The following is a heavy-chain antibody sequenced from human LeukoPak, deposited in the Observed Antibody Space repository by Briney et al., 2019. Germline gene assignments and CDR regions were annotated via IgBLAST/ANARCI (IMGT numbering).Heavy chain of an antibody. V-gene: IGHV3-7*01. D-gene: IGHD3-3*01. CDR1: GFTFSSYW. J-gene: IGHJ4*02. Sequence: GGSLRLSCAVSGFTFSSYWMSWVRQAPGKGLEWVANIKQDGSEKYYVDSVKGRFTISRDNAKNSLYLQMNSLRAEDTAVYYCARKYSGIFQGPGFVYWGQGTLVTVSS. CDR3: ARKYSGIFQGPGFVY. CDR2: IKQDGSEK.